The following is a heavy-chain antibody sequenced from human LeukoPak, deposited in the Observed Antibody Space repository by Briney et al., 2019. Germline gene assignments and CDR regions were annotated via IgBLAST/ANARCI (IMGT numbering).Heavy chain of an antibody. Sequence: SETLSLTCTVSGGSISSGSYYWSWIRQPAGKGLEWIGRIYTSGSTNYNPSLKSRVTISVDTSKNQFSLKLSSVTAADTAVYYCARLGGGGYSYGYYYYYYMDVWGKGTTVTVSS. J-gene: IGHJ6*03. CDR3: ARLGGGGYSYGYYYYYYMDV. CDR1: GGSISSGSYY. CDR2: IYTSGST. D-gene: IGHD5-18*01. V-gene: IGHV4-61*02.